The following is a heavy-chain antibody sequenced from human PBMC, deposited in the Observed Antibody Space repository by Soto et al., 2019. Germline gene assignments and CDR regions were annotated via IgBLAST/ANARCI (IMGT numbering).Heavy chain of an antibody. V-gene: IGHV3-74*01. CDR1: GFTFSSYW. CDR3: ARYIAAAGIGLRDNWFDP. D-gene: IGHD6-13*01. J-gene: IGHJ5*02. Sequence: PGGSLRLSCAASGFTFSSYWMHWVRQAPGKGLVWVSRINSDGSSTSYADSVKGRFTISRDNAKNTLYLQMNSLRAEDTAVYYCARYIAAAGIGLRDNWFDPWGQGTLVTVSS. CDR2: INSDGSST.